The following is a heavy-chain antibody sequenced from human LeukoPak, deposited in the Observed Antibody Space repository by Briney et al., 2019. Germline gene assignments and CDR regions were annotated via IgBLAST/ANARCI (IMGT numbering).Heavy chain of an antibody. J-gene: IGHJ5*02. Sequence: ASVKVSCKASGYTSTSYGISWVRQAPGQGLERMGWISAYNGNTNYAQKLQGRVTMTTDTSTSTAYMELRSLRSDDTAVYYCAREVTVLLWFGEPANGFDPWGQGTLVTVSS. V-gene: IGHV1-18*01. CDR3: AREVTVLLWFGEPANGFDP. CDR1: GYTSTSYG. D-gene: IGHD3-10*01. CDR2: ISAYNGNT.